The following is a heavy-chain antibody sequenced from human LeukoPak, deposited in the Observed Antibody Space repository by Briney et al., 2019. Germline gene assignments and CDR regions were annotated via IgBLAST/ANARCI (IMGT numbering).Heavy chain of an antibody. CDR1: GFTFSSYW. CDR3: ARDRPATGYRFDY. J-gene: IGHJ4*02. CDR2: INSDGSST. Sequence: PGGSLRLSCAASGFTFSSYWMHWVRHAPGKGLVWVSRINSDGSSTSYADSVKGRFTISRDNAKNTLYLQMNSLRAEDTAVYYCARDRPATGYRFDYWGQGTLVTVSS. V-gene: IGHV3-74*01. D-gene: IGHD3-9*01.